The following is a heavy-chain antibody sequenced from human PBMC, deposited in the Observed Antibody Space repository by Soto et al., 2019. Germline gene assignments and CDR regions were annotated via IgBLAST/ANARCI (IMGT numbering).Heavy chain of an antibody. D-gene: IGHD3-9*01. V-gene: IGHV5-51*01. Sequence: GEPLKISCKGSGYSFTSYWIGWVRQMPGKGLEWMGIIYPGDSDTRYSPSFQGQVTISADKSISTAYLQWSSLKASDTAMYYCAMGPYYDIRDGVDPYYRWGQGTLVTVSS. CDR2: IYPGDSDT. CDR1: GYSFTSYW. J-gene: IGHJ4*02. CDR3: AMGPYYDIRDGVDPYYR.